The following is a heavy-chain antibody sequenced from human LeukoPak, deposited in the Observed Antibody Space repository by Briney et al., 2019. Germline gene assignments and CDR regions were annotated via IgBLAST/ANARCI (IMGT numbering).Heavy chain of an antibody. V-gene: IGHV3-64*02. CDR1: GFTFSSYA. CDR3: ARVYGPYPGTYYFDY. Sequence: PGGSLRLSCAASGFTFSSYAMHWVRQAPGKGLEYVSGISSNGGRTYYADSVKGRFTISRDNSRNTLYLQMGSLRAEDMAVSYCARVYGPYPGTYYFDYWGQGTLVTVSS. CDR2: ISSNGGRT. J-gene: IGHJ4*02. D-gene: IGHD2-8*01.